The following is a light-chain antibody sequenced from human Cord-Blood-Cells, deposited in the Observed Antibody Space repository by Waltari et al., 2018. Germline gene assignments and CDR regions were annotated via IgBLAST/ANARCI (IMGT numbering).Light chain of an antibody. J-gene: IGLJ2*01. Sequence: SYELTQPPSVSVSPGQTASITCSGDKSGDKTACWYQQKPGKSPVLVIYQDSKRPSGFPERFSGSNSGNTATLTISGTQAMDEADYYCQAWDSSNVVFGGGTKLTVL. CDR1: KSGDKT. CDR3: QAWDSSNVV. CDR2: QDS. V-gene: IGLV3-1*01.